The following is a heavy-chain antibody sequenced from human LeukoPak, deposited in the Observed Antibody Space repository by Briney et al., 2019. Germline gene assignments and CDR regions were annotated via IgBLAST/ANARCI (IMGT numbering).Heavy chain of an antibody. CDR2: ISNNGGYT. V-gene: IGHV3-23*01. J-gene: IGHJ4*02. CDR1: GFTFSSSA. Sequence: GGSLRLSCAASGFTFSSSAMSWVRQAPGKGLEWVSAISNNGGYTYYADSVRGRFTISRDNSKNTLYAQMNSLRDEDTALYYCAKVQRWESPHYLDSWGQGTLVTVSS. D-gene: IGHD1-26*01. CDR3: AKVQRWESPHYLDS.